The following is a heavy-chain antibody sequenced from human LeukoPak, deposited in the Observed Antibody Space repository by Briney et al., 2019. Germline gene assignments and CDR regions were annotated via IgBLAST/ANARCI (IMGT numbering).Heavy chain of an antibody. Sequence: PSETLSLTCTVSGGSISSNNWWSWVRQPPGKGLEWIGEINHSGSTNYNPSLKSRVTISVDTSKNQFSLKLSSVTAADTAVYYCARAKYSRIAAHEGRPTTTLYYFDYWGQGTLVTVSS. V-gene: IGHV4-4*02. CDR2: INHSGST. CDR3: ARAKYSRIAAHEGRPTTTLYYFDY. CDR1: GGSISSNNW. D-gene: IGHD6-6*01. J-gene: IGHJ4*02.